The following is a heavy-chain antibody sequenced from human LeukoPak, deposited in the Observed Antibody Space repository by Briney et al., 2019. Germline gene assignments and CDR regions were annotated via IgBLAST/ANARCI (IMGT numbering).Heavy chain of an antibody. Sequence: GGSLRLSCAASGFTFSDYSMSWIRQAPGKGLEWVSYISSSGGTIYYADSVKGRFTISRDNAKNSLYLQMNSLRAEDTAVYYCARDYCSSTSCYLPFDYWGQGTLVTVSS. D-gene: IGHD2-2*01. CDR3: ARDYCSSTSCYLPFDY. V-gene: IGHV3-11*04. J-gene: IGHJ4*02. CDR2: ISSSGGTI. CDR1: GFTFSDYS.